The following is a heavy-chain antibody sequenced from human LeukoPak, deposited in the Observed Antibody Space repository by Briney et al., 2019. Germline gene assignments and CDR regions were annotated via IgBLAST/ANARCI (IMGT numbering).Heavy chain of an antibody. CDR3: ATALLDSSGPDY. Sequence: ASVKVSCKASGYTFTSYYMHWVRQAPGQGLEWMGIINPSGGSTSYAQKFQGRVTMTEDTSTDTAYMELSSLRSEDTAVYYCATALLDSSGPDYWGQGTLVTVSS. D-gene: IGHD3-22*01. J-gene: IGHJ4*02. CDR2: INPSGGST. V-gene: IGHV1-46*01. CDR1: GYTFTSYY.